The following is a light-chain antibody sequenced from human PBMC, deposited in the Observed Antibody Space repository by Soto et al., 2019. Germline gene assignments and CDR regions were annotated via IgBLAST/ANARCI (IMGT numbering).Light chain of an antibody. V-gene: IGKV3-20*01. CDR2: GIS. Sequence: ENVLTQSPGTLSLSPGERATLSCRASQTVTRSYLAWYQHKPGQAPRLLISGISRRAPGIPDRFSGDGSGTDFTLTISRLEPEDYAVYYCHQYDGSPITFGQGTRLEIK. CDR3: HQYDGSPIT. J-gene: IGKJ5*01. CDR1: QTVTRSY.